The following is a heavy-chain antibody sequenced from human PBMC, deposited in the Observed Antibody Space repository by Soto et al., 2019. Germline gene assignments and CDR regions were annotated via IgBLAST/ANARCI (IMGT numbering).Heavy chain of an antibody. CDR1: GFTFSSYW. CDR2: IKQDGSEK. D-gene: IGHD6-19*01. V-gene: IGHV3-7*03. Sequence: RLSCAASGFTFSSYWMSLVRQAPGKGLEWVANIKQDGSEKYYVDSVKGRFTISRDNAKNSLYLQMNSLRAEDTAVYYCARAVAVAGPDAFDIWGQGTMVTVSS. CDR3: ARAVAVAGPDAFDI. J-gene: IGHJ3*02.